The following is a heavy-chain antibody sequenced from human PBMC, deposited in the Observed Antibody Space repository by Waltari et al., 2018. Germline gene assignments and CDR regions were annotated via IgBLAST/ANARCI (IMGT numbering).Heavy chain of an antibody. J-gene: IGHJ3*02. CDR1: GYSFTSYW. CDR2: IYPGDSDT. V-gene: IGHV5-51*03. Sequence: EVQLVQSGAEVKKPGESLKISCKGSGYSFTSYWIGWVRQMPGKGLEGMGIIYPGDSDTRYSPSFQGQVTISRDNAKNSLYLQMNSLRAEDTAVYYCARDSDAFDIWGQGTMVTVSS. CDR3: ARDSDAFDI.